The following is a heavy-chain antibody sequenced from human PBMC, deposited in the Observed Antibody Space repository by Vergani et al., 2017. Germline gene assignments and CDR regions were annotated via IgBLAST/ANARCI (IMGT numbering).Heavy chain of an antibody. J-gene: IGHJ4*02. CDR1: GGSISSYY. CDR3: ARARGIRFLEWLLFDY. V-gene: IGHV4-59*01. D-gene: IGHD3-3*01. Sequence: QVQLQESGPGLVKPSETLSLTCTVSGGSISSYYWSWIRQPPGKGLEWIGYIYYSGSTNYNPSLKSRVTISVDTSKNQFYLKLSSVTAADTAVYYCARARGIRFLEWLLFDYWGQGTLVTVSS. CDR2: IYYSGST.